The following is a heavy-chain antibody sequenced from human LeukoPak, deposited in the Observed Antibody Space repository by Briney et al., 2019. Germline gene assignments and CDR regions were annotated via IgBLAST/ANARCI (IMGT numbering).Heavy chain of an antibody. CDR2: IYSGGST. V-gene: IGHV3-66*01. CDR3: AREIVVVPAAAYYYGMDV. D-gene: IGHD2-2*01. CDR1: GFTFNNFA. J-gene: IGHJ6*02. Sequence: PGGSLRLSCAASGFTFNNFAMTWVRQAPGKGLEWVSVIYSGGSTYYADSVKGRFTISRDNSKNTLYLQMNSLRAEDTAVYYCAREIVVVPAAAYYYGMDVWGQGTTVTVSS.